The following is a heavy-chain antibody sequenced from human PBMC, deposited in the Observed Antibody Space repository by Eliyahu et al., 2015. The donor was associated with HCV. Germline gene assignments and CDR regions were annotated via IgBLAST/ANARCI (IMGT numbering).Heavy chain of an antibody. CDR1: GFXFXXXW. J-gene: IGHJ1*01. D-gene: IGHD3-22*01. CDR3: ARGITYYYDSSGYYFQY. CDR2: IKQDGTEK. V-gene: IGHV3-7*01. Sequence: EVQLVESGGDLVQPGGSLXLSXAASGFXFXXXWMGWVRQAPGKGLEWVANIKQDGTEKYYLDSVKGRFTVSRDNAKNSLYLEMNRLRSEDTAVYYCARGITYYYDSSGYYFQYWGQGTLVTVSS.